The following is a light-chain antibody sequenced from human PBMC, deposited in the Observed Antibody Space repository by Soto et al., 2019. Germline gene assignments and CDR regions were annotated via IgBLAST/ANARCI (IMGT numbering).Light chain of an antibody. J-gene: IGKJ1*01. CDR2: KAS. V-gene: IGKV1-5*03. CDR3: QQYSGYPWT. Sequence: DIQMTQSPSTLSASVGDRVTITCRASQSISNWLAWYQQKLGKAPKLLIYKASSLESGVPSRFSGSGSGTEFTLTISSLQPDDFATYYCQQYSGYPWTFGQGTKVEIK. CDR1: QSISNW.